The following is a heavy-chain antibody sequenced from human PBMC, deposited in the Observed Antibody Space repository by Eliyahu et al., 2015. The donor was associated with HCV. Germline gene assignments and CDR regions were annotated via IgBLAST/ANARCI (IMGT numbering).Heavy chain of an antibody. CDR3: ASGGGGIAVTGTGGWFDP. CDR1: GCSITTYY. CDR2: IHYSGST. D-gene: IGHD6-19*01. V-gene: IGHV4-59*01. J-gene: IGHJ5*02. Sequence: QVQLQESGPGLVKPSETLSLTCTVXGCSITTYYWSWIRQPPGKGLEWIGYIHYSGSTNYNPSLKSRVTISIDTSKNQFSLKLTSVTAADTAMYYCASGGGGIAVTGTGGWFDPWGQGTLVTVSS.